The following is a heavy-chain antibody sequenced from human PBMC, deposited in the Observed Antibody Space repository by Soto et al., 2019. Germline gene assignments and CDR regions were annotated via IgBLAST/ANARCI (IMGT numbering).Heavy chain of an antibody. CDR3: AKGLIYDYTIFDY. D-gene: IGHD3-16*01. CDR2: ISWKSGSL. Sequence: EVQLVESGGGLVQPGRSLRLSCAASGFTFDDYAMHWVRQAPGKGLEWVSGISWKSGSLGYADSVKGRFTISRDNAKNSLYLPMNSLRAKDTALYYCAKGLIYDYTIFDYWGEGTLVAVAS. J-gene: IGHJ4*02. V-gene: IGHV3-9*01. CDR1: GFTFDDYA.